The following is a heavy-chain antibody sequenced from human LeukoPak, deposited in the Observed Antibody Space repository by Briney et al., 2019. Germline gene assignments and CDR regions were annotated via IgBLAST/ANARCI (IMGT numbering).Heavy chain of an antibody. Sequence: GGSLRLSCAASGLTVSSNYMSWVRQAPGRGLEWVSVIYSGGSTYYADSVKGRFTISRDNSKNTLYLQMNSLRAEDTAVYYCARDNVGWFDPWGQGTLVTVSS. CDR1: GLTVSSNY. V-gene: IGHV3-53*01. CDR3: ARDNVGWFDP. D-gene: IGHD2-15*01. CDR2: IYSGGST. J-gene: IGHJ5*02.